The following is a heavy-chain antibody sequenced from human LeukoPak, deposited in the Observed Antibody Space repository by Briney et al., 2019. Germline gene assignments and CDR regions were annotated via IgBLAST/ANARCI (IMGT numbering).Heavy chain of an antibody. CDR1: GFTFSSYW. D-gene: IGHD3-9*01. CDR2: IKQDGSEK. J-gene: IGHJ4*02. Sequence: GGSLRLSCAASGFTFSSYWMSWVRQAPGKGLEWVANIKQDGSEKYYVDSVKGRFTISRDNAKNSLYLQMNSLRAEDTAVYYCANGPHYNILTGYYKVRSHLDYWGQGTLVTVSS. CDR3: ANGPHYNILTGYYKVRSHLDY. V-gene: IGHV3-7*01.